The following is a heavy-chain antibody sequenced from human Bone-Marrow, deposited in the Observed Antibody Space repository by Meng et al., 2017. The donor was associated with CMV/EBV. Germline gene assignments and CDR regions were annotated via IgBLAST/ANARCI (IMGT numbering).Heavy chain of an antibody. CDR1: GGSISSYY. CDR2: IYYSGST. Sequence: SETLSLTCTVSGGSISSYYWSWIRQPPGKGLEWIGSIYYSGSTYYNPSLKSRVTISVDTSKNQFSLKLSSVTAADTAVYYCARLPYSSSSYIDYWGQGTLVTVSS. V-gene: IGHV4-39*01. D-gene: IGHD6-6*01. J-gene: IGHJ4*02. CDR3: ARLPYSSSSYIDY.